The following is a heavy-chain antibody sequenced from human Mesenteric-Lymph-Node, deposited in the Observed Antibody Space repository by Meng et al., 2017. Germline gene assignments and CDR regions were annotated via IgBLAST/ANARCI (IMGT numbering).Heavy chain of an antibody. V-gene: IGHV1-2*02. CDR1: GYTFTGYY. J-gene: IGHJ4*02. D-gene: IGHD6-25*01. CDR2: INPNSGGT. Sequence: ASVKVSCKASGYTFTGYYMHWVRQAPGQGLEWMGGINPNSGGTNYAQKFQGRVTMTRDTSISTAYMELSRLRSDDTAVYYCARGPLHSSATTTDYWGQGTLVTVSS. CDR3: ARGPLHSSATTTDY.